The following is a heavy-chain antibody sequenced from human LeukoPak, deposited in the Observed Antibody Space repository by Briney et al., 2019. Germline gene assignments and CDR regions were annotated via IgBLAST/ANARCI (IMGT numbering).Heavy chain of an antibody. V-gene: IGHV3-7*01. D-gene: IGHD1-26*01. CDR3: ARVAGGVGATNGIDY. J-gene: IGHJ4*02. CDR1: GFTFSTYD. Sequence: GGSLRLSCAASGFTFSTYDMIWVRQAPGKGLEWVASIKRDGSVKKYVDSVQGRFTVSRDNTKNSLYLQMNSLRAEDTAVYYCARVAGGVGATNGIDYWGQGTLVTVSS. CDR2: IKRDGSVK.